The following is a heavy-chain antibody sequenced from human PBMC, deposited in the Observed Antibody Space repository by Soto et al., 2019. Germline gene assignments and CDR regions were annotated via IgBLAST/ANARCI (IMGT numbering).Heavy chain of an antibody. V-gene: IGHV1-69*01. Sequence: VQSGAEVKKPXXSVKVSCXAXGGTFSSYAISWVXXXXXQGXXWMGGIIPIFGTANYAQKFQGRVTITADESTSTAYMELSSLRSEDTAVYYCVRSLYSSGWYGEGYWGQGTLVTVSS. CDR2: IIPIFGTA. CDR3: VRSLYSSGWYGEGY. J-gene: IGHJ4*02. D-gene: IGHD6-19*01. CDR1: GGTFSSYA.